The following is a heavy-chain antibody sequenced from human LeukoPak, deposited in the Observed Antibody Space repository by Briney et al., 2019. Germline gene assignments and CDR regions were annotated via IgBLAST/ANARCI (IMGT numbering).Heavy chain of an antibody. CDR1: GGSISTTNYY. CDR2: IYYTGST. Sequence: SETLSLTCTVSGGSISTTNYYWGWIRQPRGKGLEWIGTIYYTGSTYYDPSLKSRVTISVDTSKNQFSLKLSSVTAADTAVYYCARGRVTMVRGDLDYWGQGTLVTVSS. J-gene: IGHJ4*02. D-gene: IGHD3-10*01. V-gene: IGHV4-39*07. CDR3: ARGRVTMVRGDLDY.